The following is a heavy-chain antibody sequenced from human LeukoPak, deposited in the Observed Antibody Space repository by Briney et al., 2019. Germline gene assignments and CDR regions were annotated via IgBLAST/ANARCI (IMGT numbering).Heavy chain of an antibody. CDR1: GYTFNRYY. CDR2: ITPNSGGT. D-gene: IGHD6-13*01. CDR3: ATAGSSWPDY. Sequence: GASVTVSCKASGYTFNRYYMHWVRQAPGQGLEWMGWITPNSGGTNYAQKFQGRVTMTRYTSISTAYMELSSLRSDDTAVYDCATAGSSWPDYWGQGTLVTVSS. V-gene: IGHV1-2*02. J-gene: IGHJ4*02.